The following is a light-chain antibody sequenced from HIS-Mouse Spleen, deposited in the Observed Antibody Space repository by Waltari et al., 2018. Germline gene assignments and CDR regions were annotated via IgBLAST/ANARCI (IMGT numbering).Light chain of an antibody. J-gene: IGLJ2*01. V-gene: IGLV2-14*01. CDR2: EVS. CDR3: SSYTSSSTRVV. CDR1: SSDVGGYNY. Sequence: QSALTQPASVSGSPGQSITISCTGTSSDVGGYNYVSWYQQHPGKAPKLMIYEVSNRPSGVSNRFSSSKSDNTASLTISGLQAEDEADYYCSSYTSSSTRVVFGGGTKLTVL.